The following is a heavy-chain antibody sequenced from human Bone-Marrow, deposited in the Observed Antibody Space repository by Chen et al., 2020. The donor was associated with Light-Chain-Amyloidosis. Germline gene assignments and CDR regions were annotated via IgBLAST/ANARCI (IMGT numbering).Heavy chain of an antibody. V-gene: IGHV4-39*01. CDR3: ARLYCSGGSCRYYYYYMDV. J-gene: IGHJ6*03. D-gene: IGHD2-15*01. Sequence: QLQLQESGPGLVKPSETLSLTCTVSGGSISSSSYYWGCIRQPPGKGLEWIGSIYYSGSTYYNPSLKSRVTISVDTSKNQFSLKLSSVTAADTAVYYCARLYCSGGSCRYYYYYMDVWGKGTTVTVSS. CDR2: IYYSGST. CDR1: GGSISSSSYY.